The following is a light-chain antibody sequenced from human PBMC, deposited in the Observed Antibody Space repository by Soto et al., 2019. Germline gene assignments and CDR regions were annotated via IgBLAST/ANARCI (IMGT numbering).Light chain of an antibody. Sequence: QSALTQPPSVSGSPGQSVTISCTGTSSDIGYHNRVSWYQQPPGTAPKLMIYEVSTRYSGVPDRFSGSKSGNTASLTISGLPAEDEADYYCSSFASSATVVFGGGTKVTVL. CDR2: EVS. CDR3: SSFASSATVV. V-gene: IGLV2-18*02. CDR1: SSDIGYHNR. J-gene: IGLJ3*02.